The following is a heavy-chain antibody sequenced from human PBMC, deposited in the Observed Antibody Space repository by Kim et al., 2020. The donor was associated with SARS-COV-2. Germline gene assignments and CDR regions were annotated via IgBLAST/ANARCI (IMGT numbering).Heavy chain of an antibody. CDR2: INHSGST. D-gene: IGHD2-15*01. Sequence: SETLSLTCAVYGGSFSGYYWSWIRQPPGKGLEWIGEINHSGSTNYNPSLKSRVTISVDTSKNQFSLKLSSVTAADTAVYYCAREVGYCSGGSCYSSRYYYYYGMDVWGQGTTVTVSS. V-gene: IGHV4-34*01. J-gene: IGHJ6*02. CDR1: GGSFSGYY. CDR3: AREVGYCSGGSCYSSRYYYYYGMDV.